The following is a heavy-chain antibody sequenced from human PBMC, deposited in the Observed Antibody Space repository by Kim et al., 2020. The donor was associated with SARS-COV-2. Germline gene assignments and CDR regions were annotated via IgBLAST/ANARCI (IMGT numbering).Heavy chain of an antibody. V-gene: IGHV1-2*06. Sequence: ASVKVSCKASGYTFTGYYMHWVRQAPGQGLEWMGRINPNSGGTNYAQKFQGRVTMTRDTSISTAYMELSRLRSDDTAVYYCARPMVQGPLEGFDPWGQGTLVTVSS. CDR2: INPNSGGT. D-gene: IGHD3-10*01. J-gene: IGHJ5*02. CDR1: GYTFTGYY. CDR3: ARPMVQGPLEGFDP.